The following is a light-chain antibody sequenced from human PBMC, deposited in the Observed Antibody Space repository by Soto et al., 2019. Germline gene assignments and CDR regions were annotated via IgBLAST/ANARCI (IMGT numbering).Light chain of an antibody. CDR2: YAS. CDR3: QQYNNWPPIT. Sequence: EIMMTQSPATLSVSPGERATLSCRASQSVGNNIAWYQQKPGQAPRLLIYYASTRATGIPARFSGSGSGTEFTLTISSLQSEDFALYYCQQYNNWPPITFGQGTRLEI. CDR1: QSVGNN. J-gene: IGKJ5*01. V-gene: IGKV3-15*01.